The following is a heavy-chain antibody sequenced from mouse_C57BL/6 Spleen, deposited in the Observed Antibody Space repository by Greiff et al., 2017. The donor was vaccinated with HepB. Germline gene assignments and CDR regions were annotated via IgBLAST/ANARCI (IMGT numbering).Heavy chain of an antibody. D-gene: IGHD2-1*01. J-gene: IGHJ4*01. CDR3: ARSPLHHGNYDAMDY. V-gene: IGHV1-76*01. CDR1: GYTFTDYY. Sequence: VQLQQSGAELVRPGASVKLSCKASGYTFTDYYINWVKQRPGQGLEWIARIYPGSGNTYYNEKFKGKATLTAEKSSSTAYMQLSSLTSDDSAVYFCARSPLHHGNYDAMDYWGQGTSVTVSS. CDR2: IYPGSGNT.